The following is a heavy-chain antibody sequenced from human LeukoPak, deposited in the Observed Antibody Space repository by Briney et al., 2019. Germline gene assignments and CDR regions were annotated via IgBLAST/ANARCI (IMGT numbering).Heavy chain of an antibody. J-gene: IGHJ6*03. D-gene: IGHD6-6*01. V-gene: IGHV3-49*04. CDR2: IRSKAYGGTT. Sequence: GGSLRLSCAASGFTFSSYWMSWVRQAPGKGLEWVGFIRSKAYGGTTEYAASVKGRFTISRDDSKSIAYLQMNSLKTEDTAVYYCTRDYRSYSAPYYYYMDVWGKGTTVTVSS. CDR1: GFTFSSYW. CDR3: TRDYRSYSAPYYYYMDV.